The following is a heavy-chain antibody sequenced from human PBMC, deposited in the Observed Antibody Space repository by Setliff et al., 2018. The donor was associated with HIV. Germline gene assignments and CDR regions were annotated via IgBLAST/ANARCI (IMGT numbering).Heavy chain of an antibody. CDR2: IRFDGSYK. CDR1: RFSLFRDYG. CDR3: ANRLRGYNKWYYFDY. J-gene: IGHJ4*02. D-gene: IGHD1-1*01. V-gene: IGHV3-30*02. Sequence: PGGSLRLSCVASRFSLFRDYGMHWVRQAPGKGLEWVAFIRFDGSYKYYADSVEGRVTISRDNSKNTVFLQMSSLRVEDTAVYFCANRLRGYNKWYYFDYWGQGTLVTVSS.